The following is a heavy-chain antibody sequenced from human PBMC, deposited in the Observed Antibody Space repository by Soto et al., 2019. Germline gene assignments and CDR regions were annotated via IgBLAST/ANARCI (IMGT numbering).Heavy chain of an antibody. CDR1: GYTFTSYA. CDR2: INAGNGNT. Sequence: ASVKVSCKASGYTFTSYAMHWVRQAPGQRLEWMGWINAGNGNTKYSQKFQGRVTITRDTSASTAYMELSSLRSEDTAVYYCARERYWGSDYYYYGMDVWGQGTTVTVSS. J-gene: IGHJ6*02. V-gene: IGHV1-3*01. D-gene: IGHD2-8*02. CDR3: ARERYWGSDYYYYGMDV.